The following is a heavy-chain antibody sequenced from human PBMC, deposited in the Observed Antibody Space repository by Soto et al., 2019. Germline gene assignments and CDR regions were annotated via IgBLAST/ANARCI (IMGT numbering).Heavy chain of an antibody. CDR3: ARDSSSWYSYYGMDV. J-gene: IGHJ6*02. CDR1: GYTFTSYA. Sequence: ASVKVSCKASGYTFTSYAMHWVRQAPGQRLEWMGWINAGNGNTKYSQKFQGRVTITRDTSASTAYMELSSLRSEDTAVYYCARDSSSWYSYYGMDVWGQGTTVTVSS. D-gene: IGHD6-13*01. V-gene: IGHV1-3*01. CDR2: INAGNGNT.